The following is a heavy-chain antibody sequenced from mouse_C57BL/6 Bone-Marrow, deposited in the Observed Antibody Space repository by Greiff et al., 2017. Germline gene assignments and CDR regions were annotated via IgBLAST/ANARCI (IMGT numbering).Heavy chain of an antibody. CDR2: IYPRSGNT. CDR1: GYTFTSYG. V-gene: IGHV1-81*01. CDR3: ARLRGSSYWYFDV. D-gene: IGHD1-1*01. Sequence: QVQLQQSGAELARPGASVKLSCKASGYTFTSYGISWVKQRTGQGLEWIGEIYPRSGNTYYNEKFKGKATLTADKSSSTAYMELRSLTSEDSAVYFCARLRGSSYWYFDVWGTGTTVTVSS. J-gene: IGHJ1*03.